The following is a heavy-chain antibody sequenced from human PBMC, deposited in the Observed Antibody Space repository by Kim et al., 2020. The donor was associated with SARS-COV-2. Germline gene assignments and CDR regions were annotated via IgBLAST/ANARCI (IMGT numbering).Heavy chain of an antibody. V-gene: IGHV4-59*01. CDR3: ARLAVAGPRYFDY. CDR2: IYYSGST. D-gene: IGHD6-19*01. Sequence: SETLSLTCTVSGGSISSYYWSWIRQPPGKGLEWIGYIYYSGSTNYNPSLKSRVTISVDTSKNQFSLKLSSVTAADTAVYYCARLAVAGPRYFDYWGQGTLVTVSS. CDR1: GGSISSYY. J-gene: IGHJ4*02.